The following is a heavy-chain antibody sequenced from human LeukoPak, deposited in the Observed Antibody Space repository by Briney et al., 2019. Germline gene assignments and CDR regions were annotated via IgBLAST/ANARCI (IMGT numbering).Heavy chain of an antibody. V-gene: IGHV3-9*01. D-gene: IGHD5-12*01. CDR1: GFTFDDYA. J-gene: IGHJ6*02. CDR3: ARGSGYDRWGGPLGYYYYGMDV. Sequence: GRSLRLSCAASGFTFDDYAMHWVRQAPGKGLEWVSGISWNSGSIGYADSVKGRFTISRDNSKNTLYLQMNSLRAEDTAVYYCARGSGYDRWGGPLGYYYYGMDVWGQGTTVTVSS. CDR2: ISWNSGSI.